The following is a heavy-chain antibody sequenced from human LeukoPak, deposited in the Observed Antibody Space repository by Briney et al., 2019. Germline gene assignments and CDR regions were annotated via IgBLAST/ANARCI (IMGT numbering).Heavy chain of an antibody. D-gene: IGHD3-9*01. Sequence: GGSLRLSCAASGFTFSTYVMHWVRQAPGKGLEWVAVISFDGNNKYYSDSVKGRFTISRDNSKNTLYLQMNTLRSEDTAVYYCAKDLRPQHDIFTGYLAYWGQGTLVTVSS. CDR3: AKDLRPQHDIFTGYLAY. J-gene: IGHJ4*02. CDR2: ISFDGNNK. CDR1: GFTFSTYV. V-gene: IGHV3-30*18.